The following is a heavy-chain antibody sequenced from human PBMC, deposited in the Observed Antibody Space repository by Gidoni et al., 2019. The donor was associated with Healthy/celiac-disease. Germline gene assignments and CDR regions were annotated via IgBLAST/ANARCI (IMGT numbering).Heavy chain of an antibody. J-gene: IGHJ6*02. Sequence: QVQLVQSGDEVKKHGDSRTVSCKASGSTFPSSYMHREREDPGQGLEWMGRSNPSGGSTIYSQYFQGRVTMTRDTSTSTVYMELSSLRSEYPAVYYCARESYYGLHVGMDVWGQCTTVTVSS. V-gene: IGHV1-46*03. D-gene: IGHD3-10*01. CDR3: ARESYYGLHVGMDV. CDR1: GSTFPSSY. CDR2: SNPSGGST.